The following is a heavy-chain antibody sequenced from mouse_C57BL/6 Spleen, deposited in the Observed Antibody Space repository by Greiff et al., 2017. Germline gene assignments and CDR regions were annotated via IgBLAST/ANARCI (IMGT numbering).Heavy chain of an antibody. CDR2: IWSGGST. CDR3: ARGDYDGFAY. Sequence: QVQLKQSGPGLVQPSQSLSITCTVSGFSLTSYGVHWVRQSPGKGLEWLGVIWSGGSTDYNAAFISRLSISKDNSKSQVFFKMNSLQADDTAIYYCARGDYDGFAYWGQGTLVTVSA. D-gene: IGHD2-4*01. J-gene: IGHJ3*01. CDR1: GFSLTSYG. V-gene: IGHV2-2*01.